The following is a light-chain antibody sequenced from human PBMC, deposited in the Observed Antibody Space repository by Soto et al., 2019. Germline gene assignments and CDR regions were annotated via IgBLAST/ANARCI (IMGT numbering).Light chain of an antibody. Sequence: EIVLTQSPATLSLSPGERATLSCRASQSVSSYLAWYQQKPGQAPRLLIYDASNSATGIPARFSGSGSGTDFTLTISSLEPEDFAVYYWQQRSNWLTFGGGTTVELK. CDR1: QSVSSY. V-gene: IGKV3-11*01. J-gene: IGKJ4*01. CDR3: QQRSNWLT. CDR2: DAS.